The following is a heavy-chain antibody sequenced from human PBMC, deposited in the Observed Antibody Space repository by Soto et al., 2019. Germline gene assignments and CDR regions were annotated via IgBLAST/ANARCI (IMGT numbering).Heavy chain of an antibody. CDR1: GFTFSSYS. J-gene: IGHJ6*03. V-gene: IGHV3-21*01. Sequence: GSLRLSCAASGFTFSSYSMNWVRQAPGKGLEWVSSISSSSSYIYYADSVKGRFTISRDNAKNSLYLQMNSLRAEDTAVYYCARDLYLSDIVVVPAATYYYYYMDVWGKGTTVTVSS. CDR2: ISSSSSYI. CDR3: ARDLYLSDIVVVPAATYYYYYMDV. D-gene: IGHD2-2*01.